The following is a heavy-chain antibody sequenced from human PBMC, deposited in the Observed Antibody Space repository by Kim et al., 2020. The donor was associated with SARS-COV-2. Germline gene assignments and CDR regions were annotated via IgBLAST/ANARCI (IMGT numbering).Heavy chain of an antibody. CDR1: GFTFSNAW. CDR2: IKSKTDGGKT. V-gene: IGHV3-15*01. J-gene: IGHJ4*03. CDR3: TTDKLLLWFGELRSY. Sequence: GGSLRLSCAASGFTFSNAWMSWVRQAPGKGLEWVGRIKSKTDGGKTDYAAPVKGRFTISRDDSKNTLYLKMNSLKTEDTDVYYCTTDKLLLWFGELRSY. D-gene: IGHD3-10*01.